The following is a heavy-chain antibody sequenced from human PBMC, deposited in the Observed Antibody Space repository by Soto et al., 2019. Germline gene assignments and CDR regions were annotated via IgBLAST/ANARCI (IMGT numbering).Heavy chain of an antibody. V-gene: IGHV3-7*01. J-gene: IGHJ3*02. D-gene: IGHD3-3*01. CDR2: IKQDGSEK. Sequence: EVHLVESGGGLVQPGGSLRLSCAASGITFSNYWMTWVRQAPGKGLECVANIKQDGSEKYYVDSVKGRFTISRDNAKNSLYLQMNSLRAEDTAVYYCARDQDDSSDAFDIWGQGTMVTVSS. CDR1: GITFSNYW. CDR3: ARDQDDSSDAFDI.